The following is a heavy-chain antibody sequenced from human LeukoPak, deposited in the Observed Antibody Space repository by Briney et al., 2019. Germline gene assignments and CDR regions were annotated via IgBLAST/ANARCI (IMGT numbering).Heavy chain of an antibody. CDR1: GGSFSGYY. CDR3: ARRTIQPLGAPCGGDCYPAHFDY. D-gene: IGHD2-21*02. CDR2: INHSGST. Sequence: SETLSLTCAVYGGSFSGYYWSWIRQPPGKGLEWIGEINHSGSTNYNPSLKSRVTISVDTSKNQFSLKLSSVTAADTAVYYCARRTIQPLGAPCGGDCYPAHFDYWGQGTLVTVSS. V-gene: IGHV4-34*01. J-gene: IGHJ4*02.